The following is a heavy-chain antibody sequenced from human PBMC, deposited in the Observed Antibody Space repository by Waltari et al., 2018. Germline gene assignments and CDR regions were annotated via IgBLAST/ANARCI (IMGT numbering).Heavy chain of an antibody. CDR1: GFTLSTSA. J-gene: IGHJ5*02. V-gene: IGHV3-23*01. CDR3: AKEVWQQLGKMVGWFDP. D-gene: IGHD6-13*01. Sequence: EVQLLESGGGLVQPGGSLRLSCVGSGFTLSTSAMSWVRQVPGKGLEWVSASGSPDYRTYYSDSVKGRFTVSRDNSKNTLYLQMNSLRAEDTAIYYCAKEVWQQLGKMVGWFDPWGQGTLVTVSS. CDR2: SGSPDYRT.